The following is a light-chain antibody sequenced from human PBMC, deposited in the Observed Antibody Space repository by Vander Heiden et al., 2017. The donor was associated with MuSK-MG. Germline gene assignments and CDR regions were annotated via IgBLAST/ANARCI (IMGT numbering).Light chain of an antibody. CDR1: QSVLYSSNNKNY. Sequence: DIAMTQSPDSLAVSLGERATINCKSSQSVLYSSNNKNYLAWYQQKPGQPPKLLIYWASTRESGVPDRFSGSGSGTDFTLTISSLQAEDVAVYYCQQYYSTLFTFGPRTKVDIK. J-gene: IGKJ3*01. CDR3: QQYYSTLFT. V-gene: IGKV4-1*01. CDR2: WAS.